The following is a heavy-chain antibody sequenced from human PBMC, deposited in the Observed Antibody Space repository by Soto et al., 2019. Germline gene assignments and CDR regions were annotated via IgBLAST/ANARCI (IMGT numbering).Heavy chain of an antibody. V-gene: IGHV4-4*02. CDR1: GGSISSSNW. CDR3: ARAEYFAWLSRGYYGMDV. Sequence: QVQLQESGPGLVKPSGTLSLTCAVSGGSISSSNWWSWVRQPPGKGLEWIGEIYHSGSTNYNPSLKSRVTISVDKSKNQFSLKLSSVTAADTAVYYCARAEYFAWLSRGYYGMDVWGQGTTVTVSS. D-gene: IGHD3-9*01. CDR2: IYHSGST. J-gene: IGHJ6*02.